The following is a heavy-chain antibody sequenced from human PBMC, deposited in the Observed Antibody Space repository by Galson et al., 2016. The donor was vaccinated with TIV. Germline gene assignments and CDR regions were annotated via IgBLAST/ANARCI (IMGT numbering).Heavy chain of an antibody. CDR2: IIPIFPTP. CDR1: RGTFNNFG. D-gene: IGHD4-17*01. CDR3: TRDHRDHADYYYFES. V-gene: IGHV1-69*05. Sequence: SVKVSCKASRGTFNNFGISWVRQAPGQGLEWMGEIIPIFPTPNYAQKFQGRVTIATDESTSTAYMVVSSLTSDDTAIYYCTRDHRDHADYYYFESWGQGTLVIVSS. J-gene: IGHJ4*02.